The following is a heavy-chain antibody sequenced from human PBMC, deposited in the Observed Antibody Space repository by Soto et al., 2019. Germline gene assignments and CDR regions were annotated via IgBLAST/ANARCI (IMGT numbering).Heavy chain of an antibody. CDR1: GFTVSNFG. CDR2: ISSDGGDK. D-gene: IGHD2-15*01. CDR3: VKGSEVARQELDH. J-gene: IGHJ4*02. Sequence: QVQLVESGGGVVQPGRSPRLSCAASGFTVSNFGMHWVRQAPGKGLEWVAAISSDGGDKYYSHSVKDRFNISRDNSKNTLFLQMNSLRVEDTAVYYCVKGSEVARQELDHWGQGILVTVSS. V-gene: IGHV3-30*18.